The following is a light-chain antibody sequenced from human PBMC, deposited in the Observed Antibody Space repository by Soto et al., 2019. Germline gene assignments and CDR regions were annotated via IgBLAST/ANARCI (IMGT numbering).Light chain of an antibody. J-gene: IGKJ1*01. V-gene: IGKV1-5*01. Sequence: DIQMTQSPSTLSASIGDRVTITCRASQSISNWLAWLQQKPGKAPKVLIFDASNLQSGVPSRFRGSRSGTEFTLTVSSLQPEDFATYYCLQDHDDSWTFGQGTKVDIK. CDR2: DAS. CDR3: LQDHDDSWT. CDR1: QSISNW.